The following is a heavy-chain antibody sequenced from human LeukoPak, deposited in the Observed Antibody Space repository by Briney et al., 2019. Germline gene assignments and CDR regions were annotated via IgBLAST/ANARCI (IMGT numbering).Heavy chain of an antibody. V-gene: IGHV3-48*03. D-gene: IGHD4-17*01. CDR1: GFTFSSYE. CDR3: ARLSVTTSYYFDY. J-gene: IGHJ4*02. CDR2: ISSSGSTI. Sequence: GGSLRLSCAASGFTFSSYEMNWVRQAPGKGLEWVSYISSSGSTIYYADSVKGRFTISRDNAKNSLYLQMNSLRAEDTAVYYCARLSVTTSYYFDYWGQGTLVTFSS.